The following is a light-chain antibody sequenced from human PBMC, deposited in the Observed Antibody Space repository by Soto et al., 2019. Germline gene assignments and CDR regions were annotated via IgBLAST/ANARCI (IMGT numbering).Light chain of an antibody. CDR3: QQYDSSPLT. Sequence: EIVLTQSPGTLSLSPGERATLSCRASQSVSSSFLAWYQQKPGQAPRLLIYGASTRATGIPDRFSGSGSGTDFTLTISRLDAEDFAVYYCQQYDSSPLTFGQGTKVEIK. J-gene: IGKJ1*01. CDR2: GAS. CDR1: QSVSSSF. V-gene: IGKV3-20*01.